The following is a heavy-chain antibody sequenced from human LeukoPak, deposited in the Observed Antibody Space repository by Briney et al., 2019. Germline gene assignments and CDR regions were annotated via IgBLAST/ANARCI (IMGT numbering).Heavy chain of an antibody. CDR2: IYYGGST. V-gene: IGHV4-39*01. D-gene: IGHD3-3*01. CDR1: GGSISSINYY. Sequence: SETLSLTCTVSGGSISSINYYWAWIRQPPGKGLEWIGSIYYGGSTYYNPSLKSRVTISVDTSKNQFSLKLSSVTAADTDVYYCASNPTYYDFWSTNYTRGWFDPWGQGTLITVSS. CDR3: ASNPTYYDFWSTNYTRGWFDP. J-gene: IGHJ5*02.